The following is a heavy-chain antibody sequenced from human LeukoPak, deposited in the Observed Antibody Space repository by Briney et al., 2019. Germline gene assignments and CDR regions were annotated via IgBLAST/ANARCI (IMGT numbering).Heavy chain of an antibody. CDR2: TYYRSKWDN. CDR3: ARRLTQYDCFDP. D-gene: IGHD2-2*01. Sequence: SQTLSLTCAISGESVSSDSAAWNWIRQSPSRGLEWLGRTYYRSKWDNDYAVSVKSRVIINSDTSKNQFSLHLNSVTPEDTAVYYCARRLTQYDCFDPWGQGILVTVSS. V-gene: IGHV6-1*01. CDR1: GESVSSDSAA. J-gene: IGHJ5*02.